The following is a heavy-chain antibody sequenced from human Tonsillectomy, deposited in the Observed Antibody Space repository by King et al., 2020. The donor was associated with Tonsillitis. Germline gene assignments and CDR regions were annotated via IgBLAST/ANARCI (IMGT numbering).Heavy chain of an antibody. CDR2: ISFDGRSK. Sequence: VQLVESGGGVVQPGRSLRLSCAASGFPFRSYGMHWVRQAPGKGLEWVAVISFDGRSKYADSVKGRFAISRDNSNNTLYLQMNNLRAEDTAIYYCVRERLYDSGWGIDYWGQGPLVTVSS. CDR1: GFPFRSYG. J-gene: IGHJ4*02. V-gene: IGHV3-33*05. D-gene: IGHD6-19*01. CDR3: VRERLYDSGWGIDY.